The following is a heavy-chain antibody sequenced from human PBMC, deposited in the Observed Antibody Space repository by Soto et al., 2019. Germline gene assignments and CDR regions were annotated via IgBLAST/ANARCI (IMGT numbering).Heavy chain of an antibody. CDR1: GFTFSSYG. J-gene: IGHJ6*02. D-gene: IGHD1-26*01. V-gene: IGHV3-30*18. CDR3: AKDVVVGATTGLGDYYYYYGMDV. Sequence: QVQLVESGGGVVQPGRSLRLSCAASGFTFSSYGMHWVRQAPGKGLEWVAVISYDGSNKYYADSVKGRFTISRDNSKKTLYLQMNSLRAEDTAVYYCAKDVVVGATTGLGDYYYYYGMDVWGQGTKVTVSS. CDR2: ISYDGSNK.